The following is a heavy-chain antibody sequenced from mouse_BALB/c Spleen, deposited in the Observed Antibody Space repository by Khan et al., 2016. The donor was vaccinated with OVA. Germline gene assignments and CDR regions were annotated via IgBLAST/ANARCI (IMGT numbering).Heavy chain of an antibody. CDR3: ARRNYFGYTVAY. Sequence: VQLQESGAELARPGASVKLSCKASGYTFTDYYINWVKQRTGQGLEWIGEISPGSGAIYYTERFKGKATLTADKSSSTAYMQLSSLTSEASAVYFCARRNYFGYTVAYWGQGTLVTVSA. CDR1: GYTFTDYY. J-gene: IGHJ3*01. D-gene: IGHD1-2*01. CDR2: ISPGSGAI. V-gene: IGHV1-77*01.